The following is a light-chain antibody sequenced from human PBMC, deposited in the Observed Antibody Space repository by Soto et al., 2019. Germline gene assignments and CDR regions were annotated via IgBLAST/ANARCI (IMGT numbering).Light chain of an antibody. Sequence: QSALTQPAAVSGSPGQSITISCTGTSSDVGNYNLVSWYQQYPGKAPKLMIYATSKRPSGVSNRFSGSKSGNTASLTISGLQAEDEADYYCSSYTSSSTLVFGTGTKLTVL. J-gene: IGLJ1*01. CDR2: ATS. CDR3: SSYTSSSTLV. CDR1: SSDVGNYNL. V-gene: IGLV2-14*02.